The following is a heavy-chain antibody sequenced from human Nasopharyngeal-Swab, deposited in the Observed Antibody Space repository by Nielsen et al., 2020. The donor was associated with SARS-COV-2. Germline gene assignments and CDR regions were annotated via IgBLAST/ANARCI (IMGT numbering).Heavy chain of an antibody. CDR3: AKDRGWLQFIAGDY. CDR1: GFTFSSYE. Sequence: GESLKISCAASGFTFSSYEMNWVRQAPGKGLEWVSYISSSASTIYYADSVKGRFTISRDNSKNTLYLQMNSLRAEDTAVYYCAKDRGWLQFIAGDYWGQGTLVTVSS. J-gene: IGHJ4*02. V-gene: IGHV3-48*03. CDR2: ISSSASTI. D-gene: IGHD5-24*01.